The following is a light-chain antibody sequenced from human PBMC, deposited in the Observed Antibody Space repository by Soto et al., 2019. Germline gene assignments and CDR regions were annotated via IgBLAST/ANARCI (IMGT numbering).Light chain of an antibody. CDR3: LYRSHCSST. Sequence: RASQSVSTYLAWYQQKPGQAPRLLVYDVSNRATGIPARFSGGGSGTDFTLTISHLAPEDFAVSFPLYRSHCSSTLAKGTKVDNK. CDR2: DVS. CDR1: QSVSTY. J-gene: IGKJ1*01. V-gene: IGKV3-11*01.